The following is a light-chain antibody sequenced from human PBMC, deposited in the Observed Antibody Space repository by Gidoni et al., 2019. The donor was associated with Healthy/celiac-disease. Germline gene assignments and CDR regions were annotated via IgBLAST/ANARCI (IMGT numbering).Light chain of an antibody. CDR1: ALPKQY. J-gene: IGLJ3*02. CDR2: KDS. CDR3: QSADSSGTYPWV. V-gene: IGLV3-25*03. Sequence: SDELTQPPSVSVSPGQTARITCSGEALPKQYAYWYQQKPGPAPVLVIYKDSERPSGIPERFSGSSSGTTVTLPISGVQAEDEADYYCQSADSSGTYPWVFGGGTKLTVL.